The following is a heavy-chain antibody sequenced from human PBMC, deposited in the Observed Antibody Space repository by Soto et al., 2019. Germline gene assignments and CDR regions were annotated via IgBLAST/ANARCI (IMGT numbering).Heavy chain of an antibody. CDR2: IYNSGRY. D-gene: IGHD3-22*01. CDR1: GGFI. V-gene: IGHV4-4*09. CDR3: ASFDGSGYYVWWDY. Sequence: SETLSLTCTVSGGFIWGWIRQSPDKGLEWIGYIYNSGRYNYNPSLESRLTISIDTSKNQFSLRLASVTAADTAIYYCASFDGSGYYVWWDYWGQGTLVTVSS. J-gene: IGHJ4*02.